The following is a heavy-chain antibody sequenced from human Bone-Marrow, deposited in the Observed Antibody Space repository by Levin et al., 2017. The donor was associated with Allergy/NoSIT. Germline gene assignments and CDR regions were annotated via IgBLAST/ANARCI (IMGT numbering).Heavy chain of an antibody. J-gene: IGHJ4*02. D-gene: IGHD6-13*01. V-gene: IGHV3-30*03. CDR3: ARDWGQYSTSWYNGGDS. CDR1: GFTFSSYG. CDR2: ISYDGSEK. Sequence: SCAASGFTFSSYGMHWVRQAPGKGLEWVAVISYDGSEKFYADSVKGRFSLSRDNSKSTLYLQMNSLRAEDTAVYYCARDWGQYSTSWYNGGDSWGQGTLVTVSS.